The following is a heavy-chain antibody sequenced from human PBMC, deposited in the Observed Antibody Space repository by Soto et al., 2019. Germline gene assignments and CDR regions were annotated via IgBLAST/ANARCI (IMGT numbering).Heavy chain of an antibody. J-gene: IGHJ4*02. CDR2: INSYNGVT. CDR3: ARDRYNRGSFDY. Sequence: QVQLVQSGAEVKKPGAPVKVSCKASGYTFTDYGITWVRQAPGQGLQWMGWINSYNGVTNNAHSFQGRVSMTTDTSTSTAYLELSSLRSDDTAVYYCARDRYNRGSFDYWGQGSLVTVSS. V-gene: IGHV1-18*01. CDR1: GYTFTDYG. D-gene: IGHD1-1*01.